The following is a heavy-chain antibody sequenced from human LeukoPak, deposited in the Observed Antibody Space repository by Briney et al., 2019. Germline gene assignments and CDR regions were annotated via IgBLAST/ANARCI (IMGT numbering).Heavy chain of an antibody. CDR1: GFIFSSYG. J-gene: IGHJ5*02. V-gene: IGHV3-33*01. D-gene: IGHD2-21*01. Sequence: GGSLRLSCAASGFIFSSYGMHWVRQAPGKGLEWVAVIWYDGSNKYYADSVKGRFTISRDNSKNTLYLQMNSLRAEDTAVYYCACAGGPYIVVVDWWFDPWGQGTLVTVSS. CDR3: ACAGGPYIVVVDWWFDP. CDR2: IWYDGSNK.